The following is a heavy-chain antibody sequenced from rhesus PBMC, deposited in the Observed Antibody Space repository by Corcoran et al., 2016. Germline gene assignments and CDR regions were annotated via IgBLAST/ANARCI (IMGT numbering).Heavy chain of an antibody. CDR2: IYGGSGST. CDR3: ARQGAPYYNIWTGYYFDY. V-gene: IGHV4-65*01. Sequence: QVQLQESGPGLVKPSETLSLTCAVPGGSIRSSNRWSWIRPSPGKGLEWMGYIYGGSGSTSYNPSLKSRVTISTDTSKNQFSLKLSSVTAADTAVYYCARQGAPYYNIWTGYYFDYWGQGVLVTVSS. D-gene: IGHD3-3*01. J-gene: IGHJ4*01. CDR1: GGSIRSSNR.